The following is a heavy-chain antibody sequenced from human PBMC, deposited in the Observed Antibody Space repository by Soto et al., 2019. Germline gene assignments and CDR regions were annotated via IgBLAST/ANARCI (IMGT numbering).Heavy chain of an antibody. CDR1: GFTFSSYG. V-gene: IGHV3-33*01. J-gene: IGHJ6*03. CDR3: ARDGYSSSWYLYYYYYYMDV. D-gene: IGHD6-13*01. CDR2: IWYDGSNK. Sequence: PGGSLRLSCAASGFTFSSYGMHWVRQAPGKGLEWVAVIWYDGSNKYYADSVKGRFTISRDNSKNTLYLQMNSLRAEDTAVYYCARDGYSSSWYLYYYYYYMDVWGKGTTVTVSS.